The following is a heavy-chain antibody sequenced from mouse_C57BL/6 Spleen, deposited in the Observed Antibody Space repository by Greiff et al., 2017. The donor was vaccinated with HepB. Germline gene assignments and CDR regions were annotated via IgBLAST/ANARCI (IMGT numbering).Heavy chain of an antibody. D-gene: IGHD1-1*01. Sequence: DVKLVESGGGLVQPGGSLSLSCAASGFTFTDYYMSWVRQPPGKALEWLGFIRNKANGYTTEYSASVKGRFTISRDNSQSILYLQMNALRAEDSATYYCARCRGSSSWFAYWGQGTLVTVSA. CDR3: ARCRGSSSWFAY. V-gene: IGHV7-3*01. J-gene: IGHJ3*01. CDR2: IRNKANGYTT. CDR1: GFTFTDYY.